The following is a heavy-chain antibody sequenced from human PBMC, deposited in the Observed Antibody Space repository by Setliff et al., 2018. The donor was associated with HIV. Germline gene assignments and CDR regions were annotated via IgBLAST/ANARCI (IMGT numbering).Heavy chain of an antibody. CDR3: ARDMVRGVIGGY. CDR1: GGSFSGYY. V-gene: IGHV4-34*01. CDR2: INHSGST. J-gene: IGHJ4*02. D-gene: IGHD3-10*01. Sequence: SETLSLTCAVYGGSFSGYYWSWIRQPPGKGLEWIGEINHSGSTNYNPSLKSRVTISVDTSKNQFSLKLSSVTAADTAVYYCARDMVRGVIGGYWGPGTLVTVSS.